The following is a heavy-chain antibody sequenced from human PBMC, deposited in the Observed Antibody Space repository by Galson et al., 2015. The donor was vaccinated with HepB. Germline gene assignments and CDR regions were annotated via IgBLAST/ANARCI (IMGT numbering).Heavy chain of an antibody. CDR2: IYYSGST. J-gene: IGHJ6*02. CDR3: ARDGGTYYYDSSGYYYYYYGMDV. Sequence: TLSLTCTVSGGSISSGGYYWSWIRQHPGKGLEWIGYIYYSGSTYYNPSLKSRVTISVDTSKNQFSLKLSSVTAADTVVYYCARDGGTYYYDSSGYYYYYYGMDVWGRGTTVTVS. D-gene: IGHD3-22*01. V-gene: IGHV4-31*03. CDR1: GGSISSGGYY.